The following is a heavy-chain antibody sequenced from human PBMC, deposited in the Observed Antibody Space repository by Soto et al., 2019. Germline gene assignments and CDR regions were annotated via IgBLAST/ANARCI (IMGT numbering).Heavy chain of an antibody. J-gene: IGHJ6*02. V-gene: IGHV3-74*01. D-gene: IGHD6-6*01. CDR2: INSDGSST. CDR3: AGGFLYSSSSMDV. Sequence: GGSLRLSCAASGFTFSSYLMHWVRQAPGKGLVWVSRINSDGSSTSYADSVKGRFTISRDNAKNTLYLQMNSLRAEDTAVYYCAGGFLYSSSSMDVWGQGTTVTVSS. CDR1: GFTFSSYL.